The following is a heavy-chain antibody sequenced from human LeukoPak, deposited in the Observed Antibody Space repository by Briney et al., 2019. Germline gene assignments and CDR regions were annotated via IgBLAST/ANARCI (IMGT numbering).Heavy chain of an antibody. J-gene: IGHJ5*02. V-gene: IGHV3-30*02. CDR3: AKDGGTYYYGSGSYGNNWFDP. CDR2: IRYDGSNK. Sequence: GGSLRLSCAASGFTFSSYGMHWVRQAPGKGLEWVAFIRYDGSNKYYADSVKGRFTISRDNSKNTLYLQMNSLRAEDTAVYYCAKDGGTYYYGSGSYGNNWFDPWGQGTLVTVSS. CDR1: GFTFSSYG. D-gene: IGHD3-10*01.